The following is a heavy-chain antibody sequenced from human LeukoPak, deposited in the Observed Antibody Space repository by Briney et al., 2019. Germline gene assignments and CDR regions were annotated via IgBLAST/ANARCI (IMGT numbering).Heavy chain of an antibody. CDR1: DEVITSNNW. V-gene: IGHV4-4*02. CDR2: IFHSGTT. Sequence: SETLSLTCTVSDEVITSNNWWSWVRQSPGKGPEWIGEIFHSGTTRYKASLESRVTMLLEKSKNQFSLRLNSVTAADTAVYFCARLRLSGGSFSVGWFDPWGQGIQVTVSS. D-gene: IGHD1-26*01. J-gene: IGHJ5*02. CDR3: ARLRLSGGSFSVGWFDP.